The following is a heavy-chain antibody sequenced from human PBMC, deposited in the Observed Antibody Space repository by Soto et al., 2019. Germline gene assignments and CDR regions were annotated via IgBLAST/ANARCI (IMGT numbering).Heavy chain of an antibody. CDR2: IYYSGST. J-gene: IGHJ4*02. Sequence: SDTLSLTCSVSGGSISSGDYFWSWIRHPPGKGLEWIGYIYYSGSTYYNPSLKSRVTISVDTSKNQFSLKLSSVTAADTAVYYCARVKAGVVYWGQGTLVTVSS. CDR3: ARVKAGVVY. CDR1: GGSISSGDYF. V-gene: IGHV4-30-4*02. D-gene: IGHD6-13*01.